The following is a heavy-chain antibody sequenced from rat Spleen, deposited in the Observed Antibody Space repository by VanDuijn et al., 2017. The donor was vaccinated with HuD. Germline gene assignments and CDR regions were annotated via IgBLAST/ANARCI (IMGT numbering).Heavy chain of an antibody. J-gene: IGHJ2*01. CDR2: MWSDGNT. Sequence: QVQLKESGPGLVQPSQTLSLTCTVSGFSLTTYHVHWVRQPPGKGLEWMGVMWSDGNTSYNSTLKSRLSISRDTSKSQVFLEMSSLQTEDTAMYFCASGILDFWGQGVMVTVSS. V-gene: IGHV2-32*01. CDR1: GFSLTTYH. D-gene: IGHD1-4*01. CDR3: ASGILDF.